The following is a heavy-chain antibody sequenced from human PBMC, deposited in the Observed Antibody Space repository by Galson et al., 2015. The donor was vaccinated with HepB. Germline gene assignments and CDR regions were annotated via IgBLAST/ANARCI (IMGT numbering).Heavy chain of an antibody. CDR2: ITWNSGTI. Sequence: SLRLSCAASGFTFDDFAMHWVRQAPGKGLQWVSGITWNSGTIDYADSVKGRFTISRDNAKNSVYLQMNSLRDEDTALYYCAKSSGSYYYGLDGWGQGTRVTVSS. V-gene: IGHV3-9*01. D-gene: IGHD3-10*01. CDR1: GFTFDDFA. J-gene: IGHJ6*02. CDR3: AKSSGSYYYGLDG.